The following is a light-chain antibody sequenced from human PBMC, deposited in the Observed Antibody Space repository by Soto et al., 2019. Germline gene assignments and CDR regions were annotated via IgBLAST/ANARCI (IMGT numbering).Light chain of an antibody. V-gene: IGKV3-15*01. CDR3: QQYNNWPPWT. CDR2: GAS. J-gene: IGKJ1*01. Sequence: EIVLTQSPGSLSLSPGERATLSCRASQSVTTNMAWYQQKPGQAPRLLIYGASTRATGIPARFSGSGSGTDFTLTISSLQSEDFAVYYCQQYNNWPPWTFGQGTKVDIK. CDR1: QSVTTN.